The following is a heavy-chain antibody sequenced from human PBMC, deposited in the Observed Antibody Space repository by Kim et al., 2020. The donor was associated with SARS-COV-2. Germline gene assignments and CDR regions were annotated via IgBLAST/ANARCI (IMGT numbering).Heavy chain of an antibody. Sequence: GGSLRLSCAASGFTFSSYWMSWVRQAPGKGLEWVANIKQDGSEKYYVDSVKGRFTISRDNAKNSLYLQMNSLRAEDTAVYYCARVDSDPAVWTTIFGVATPYYGMDVWGQGTTVTVSS. CDR3: ARVDSDPAVWTTIFGVATPYYGMDV. CDR1: GFTFSSYW. CDR2: IKQDGSEK. D-gene: IGHD3-3*01. V-gene: IGHV3-7*03. J-gene: IGHJ6*02.